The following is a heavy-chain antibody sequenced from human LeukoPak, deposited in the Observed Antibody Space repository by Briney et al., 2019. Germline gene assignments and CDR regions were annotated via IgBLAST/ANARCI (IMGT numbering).Heavy chain of an antibody. J-gene: IGHJ4*02. CDR1: GGSISSYY. Sequence: SEPLSLTCTVSGGSISSYYWSWIRQPRGKGLEWIGYIYYSGSTNYNPSLKSRVTISVDTSKNQFSLKLSSVTAADTAVYYCARTGLLWFGELSPYFDYWGQGTLVTVSS. CDR3: ARTGLLWFGELSPYFDY. D-gene: IGHD3-10*01. CDR2: IYYSGST. V-gene: IGHV4-59*01.